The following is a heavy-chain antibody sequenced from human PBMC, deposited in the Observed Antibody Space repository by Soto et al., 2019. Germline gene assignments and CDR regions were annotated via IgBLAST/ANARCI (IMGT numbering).Heavy chain of an antibody. CDR3: ARIPRYSFPTSDDLDS. CDR2: ITPIYPTT. Sequence: QVQLVQSGAEVRKPGSSVQVSCKASGGTFYTYTFSWVRQAPGLGLEWMGSITPIYPTTNYAEKFQGRLTVTADGSTNTAYMELNSLTSEDTAVYYCARIPRYSFPTSDDLDSWGQGTLVTVSS. J-gene: IGHJ4*02. V-gene: IGHV1-69*15. CDR1: GGTFYTYT. D-gene: IGHD5-18*01.